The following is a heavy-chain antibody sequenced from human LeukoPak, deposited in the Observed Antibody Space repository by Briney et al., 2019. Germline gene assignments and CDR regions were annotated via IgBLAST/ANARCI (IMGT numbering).Heavy chain of an antibody. CDR3: ARGGGWQWLVPGTVAGSPLDFDY. J-gene: IGHJ4*02. Sequence: ASVKVSCKASGYTFTGYYMHWVRQAPGQGLEWMGWINPNSGCTNYAQKFQGRVTMTRDTSISTAYMELSRLRSDDTAVYYCARGGGWQWLVPGTVAGSPLDFDYWGQGTLVTVSS. CDR1: GYTFTGYY. CDR2: INPNSGCT. D-gene: IGHD6-19*01. V-gene: IGHV1-2*02.